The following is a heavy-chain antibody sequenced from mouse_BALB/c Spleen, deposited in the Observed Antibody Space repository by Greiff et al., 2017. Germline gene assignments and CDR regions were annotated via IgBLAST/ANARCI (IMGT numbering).Heavy chain of an antibody. D-gene: IGHD6-5*01. Sequence: EVQLVESGGGLVQPGGSLKLSCAASGFTFSSYGMSWVRQTPDKRLELVATINSNGGSTYYPDSVKGRFTISRDNAKNTLYLQMSSLKSEDTAMYYCARDYAPFAYWGQGTLVTVSA. CDR1: GFTFSSYG. CDR2: INSNGGST. V-gene: IGHV5-6-3*01. CDR3: ARDYAPFAY. J-gene: IGHJ3*01.